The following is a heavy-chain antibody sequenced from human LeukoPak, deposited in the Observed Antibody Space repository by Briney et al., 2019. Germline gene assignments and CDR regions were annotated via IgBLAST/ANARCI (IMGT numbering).Heavy chain of an antibody. CDR1: GFIFNGYT. D-gene: IGHD3-22*01. CDR3: ARENYYDSSGYTSN. J-gene: IGHJ4*02. CDR2: ISSSSSYI. V-gene: IGHV3-21*01. Sequence: PRGSLRLSCEASGFIFNGYTMNWVRQAPGRGLEWGSSISSSSSYIYYADSVKGRFTISRDNAKNSLYLQMNSLRAEDTAVYYCARENYYDSSGYTSNWGQGTLVTVSS.